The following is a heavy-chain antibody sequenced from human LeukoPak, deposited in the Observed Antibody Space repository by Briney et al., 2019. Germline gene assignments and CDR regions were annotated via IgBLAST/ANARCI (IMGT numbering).Heavy chain of an antibody. D-gene: IGHD2-15*01. CDR3: ARGDIVVVVAATPYNWFDP. V-gene: IGHV1-2*02. CDR1: GYTFTGYY. CDR2: INPNSGGT. Sequence: ASVKVSCKASGYTFTGYYMHWVRQAPGQGLEWMGWINPNSGGTNYAQKFQGRVTMTRDTSISTAYLELSRLRSDDTAAYYCARGDIVVVVAATPYNWFDPWGQGTLVTVSS. J-gene: IGHJ5*02.